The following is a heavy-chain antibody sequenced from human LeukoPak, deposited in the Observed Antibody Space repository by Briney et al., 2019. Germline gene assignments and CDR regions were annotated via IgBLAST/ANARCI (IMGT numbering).Heavy chain of an antibody. CDR1: GGTFSSYA. V-gene: IGHV1-69*04. D-gene: IGHD2-21*02. Sequence: SVKVSCKASGGTFSSYAISWVRQAPGQGLEWMGRIIPILGIANYAQKFQGRVTTTADKSTSTAYMELSSLRSEDTAVYYCARSLVVTAPFDYWGQGTLVTVSS. CDR2: IIPILGIA. J-gene: IGHJ4*02. CDR3: ARSLVVTAPFDY.